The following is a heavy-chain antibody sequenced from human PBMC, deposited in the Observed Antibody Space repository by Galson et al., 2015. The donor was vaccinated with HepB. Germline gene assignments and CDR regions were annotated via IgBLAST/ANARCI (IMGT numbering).Heavy chain of an antibody. J-gene: IGHJ4*02. V-gene: IGHV4-34*01. D-gene: IGHD3-10*01. Sequence: TLSLTCAVYGGSFSGYYWSWIRQPPGKGLEWIGEINHSGSTNYNPSLKGRVTISVDTSKNQFSLKLSSVTAADAAVYYCARGRGSGGGFDYWGQGTLVTVSS. CDR2: INHSGST. CDR1: GGSFSGYY. CDR3: ARGRGSGGGFDY.